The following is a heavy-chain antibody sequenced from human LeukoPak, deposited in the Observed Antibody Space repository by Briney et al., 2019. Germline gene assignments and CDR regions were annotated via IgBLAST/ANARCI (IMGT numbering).Heavy chain of an antibody. CDR1: EFTFSSYW. Sequence: PGGSLRLSCAASEFTFSSYWMSWVRQAPGKGLEWVSSISSSSSYIYYADSVKGRFTISRDNAKNSLYLQMNSLRAEDTAVYYCARSMVRADFDYWGQGTLVTVSS. D-gene: IGHD3-10*01. V-gene: IGHV3-21*01. CDR2: ISSSSSYI. J-gene: IGHJ4*02. CDR3: ARSMVRADFDY.